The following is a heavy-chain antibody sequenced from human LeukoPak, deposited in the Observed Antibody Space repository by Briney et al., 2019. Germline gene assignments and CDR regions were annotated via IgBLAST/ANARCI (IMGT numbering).Heavy chain of an antibody. D-gene: IGHD3-3*01. V-gene: IGHV4-59*08. CDR3: ARRRLQYYDFWSGYPPRGYFDL. CDR2: IYYSGST. J-gene: IGHJ2*01. CDR1: GGSISSYY. Sequence: PSETLSLTCTVSGGSISSYYWSWIRQPPGKGLEWIGFIYYSGSTNYDPSLKSRVTISVDTSKNQFSLKLSSVTAADTAVYYCARRRLQYYDFWSGYPPRGYFDLWGRGTLVTVSS.